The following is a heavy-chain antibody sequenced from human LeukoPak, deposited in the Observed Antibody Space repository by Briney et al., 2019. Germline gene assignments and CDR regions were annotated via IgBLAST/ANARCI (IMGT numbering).Heavy chain of an antibody. D-gene: IGHD3-3*01. J-gene: IGHJ6*03. Sequence: ASVKVSCKASGYTFTSYYMHWVRQAPGQGLEWMGIINPSGGSTSYAQKFQGRVTMTRDTSTSIVYMELSSLRSEDTAVYYCARDASSWSGYYAGGRSYYYMDVWGKGTTVTVSS. CDR3: ARDASSWSGYYAGGRSYYYMDV. CDR2: INPSGGST. V-gene: IGHV1-46*01. CDR1: GYTFTSYY.